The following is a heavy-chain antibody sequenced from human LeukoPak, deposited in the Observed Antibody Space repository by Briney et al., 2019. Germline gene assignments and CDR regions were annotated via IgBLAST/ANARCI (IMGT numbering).Heavy chain of an antibody. CDR2: INPNSGTT. CDR1: GYTFTVYY. Sequence: ASVTVSFKASGYTFTVYYMHWVRQAPGQGGEGMGWINPNSGTTNYAQKFQGRVTMTRDTSISTAYMDLRRLRSDDTAVYYCARGVKQQLLRYYYYMDVWGKGTTVTVSS. D-gene: IGHD6-13*01. J-gene: IGHJ6*03. V-gene: IGHV1-2*02. CDR3: ARGVKQQLLRYYYYMDV.